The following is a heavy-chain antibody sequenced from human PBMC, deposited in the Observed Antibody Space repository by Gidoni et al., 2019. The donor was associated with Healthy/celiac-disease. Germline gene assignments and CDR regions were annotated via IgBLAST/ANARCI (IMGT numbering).Heavy chain of an antibody. CDR3: ARGLAVNWFDP. Sequence: QVQLVQSGAEVKKPGSSVKDSCKASGGTFSSYTISWVRQAPGQVVEWMGRIIPILGIANYAQKFQGRVTITADKSTSTAYMELSSLRSEDTAVYYCARGLAVNWFDPWGQGTLVTVSS. J-gene: IGHJ5*02. V-gene: IGHV1-69*02. CDR2: IIPILGIA. D-gene: IGHD4-17*01. CDR1: GGTFSSYT.